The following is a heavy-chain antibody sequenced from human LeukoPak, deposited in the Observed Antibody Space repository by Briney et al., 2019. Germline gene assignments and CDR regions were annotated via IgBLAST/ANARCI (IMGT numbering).Heavy chain of an antibody. CDR1: GGAFSGYY. V-gene: IGHV4-34*01. D-gene: IGHD5-12*01. CDR2: FNHSGST. J-gene: IGHJ4*02. CDR3: VRGRGTGGGYDLQVHFDY. Sequence: SETLSLTCAVYGGAFSGYYWSCIRQPPGPGLEWIGEFNHSGSTNYNPSLKSRVTISVDTSKNQFSLKLSSVTAADTAVYYCVRGRGTGGGYDLQVHFDYWGQGTLVTVSS.